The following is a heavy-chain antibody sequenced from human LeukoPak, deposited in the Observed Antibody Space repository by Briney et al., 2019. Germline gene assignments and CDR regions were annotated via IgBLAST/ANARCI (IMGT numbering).Heavy chain of an antibody. D-gene: IGHD3-22*01. CDR2: IYYSGST. Sequence: PSETLSLTCTVSGGSISSSSYYWGWIRQPPGKGLEWIGSIYYSGSTYYNPSLKSRVTISVDTSKTQFSLKLSSVTAADTAVYYCARGTPAYYYDSSGYISFDYWGQGTLVTVSS. CDR1: GGSISSSSYY. CDR3: ARGTPAYYYDSSGYISFDY. J-gene: IGHJ4*02. V-gene: IGHV4-39*07.